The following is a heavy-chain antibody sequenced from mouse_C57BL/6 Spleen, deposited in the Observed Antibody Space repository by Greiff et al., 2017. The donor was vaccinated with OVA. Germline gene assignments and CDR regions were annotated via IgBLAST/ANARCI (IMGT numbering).Heavy chain of an antibody. J-gene: IGHJ3*01. CDR3: ARYDYDRAWFAY. CDR1: GYTFTSYW. V-gene: IGHV1-55*01. CDR2: IYPGSGST. D-gene: IGHD2-4*01. Sequence: QVQLQQPGAELVKPGASVKMSCKASGYTFTSYWITWVKQRPGQGLEWIGDIYPGSGSTNYNEKFKSKATLTVDTSSSTAYMQLSSLTSEDSAVYYCARYDYDRAWFAYWGQGTLVTVSA.